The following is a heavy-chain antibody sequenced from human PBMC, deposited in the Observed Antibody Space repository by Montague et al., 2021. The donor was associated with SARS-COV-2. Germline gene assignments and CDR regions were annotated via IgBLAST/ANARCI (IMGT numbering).Heavy chain of an antibody. D-gene: IGHD3-10*01. CDR3: ARDTMVRGVRYYYYGMDV. V-gene: IGHV3-7*01. CDR1: GFTFSSYW. Sequence: SLRLSCAASGFTFSSYWMSWVRQAPGKGLEWVANIKQDGSEKYYVDSVKGRFTISRDNAKNSLYLQMNSLRAEDTAVYYCARDTMVRGVRYYYYGMDVWGHGTTVTVSS. CDR2: IKQDGSEK. J-gene: IGHJ6*02.